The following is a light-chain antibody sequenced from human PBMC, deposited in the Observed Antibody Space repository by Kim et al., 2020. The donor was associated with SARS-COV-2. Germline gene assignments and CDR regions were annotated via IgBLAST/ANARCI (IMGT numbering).Light chain of an antibody. J-gene: IGKJ4*01. CDR1: QSVGSH. V-gene: IGKV3-15*01. CDR2: GAS. Sequence: SPGERATRSCKASQSVGSHLAWYQHKPGQAPRLLIYGASTRATGVPARFSGSGAGTEFTLTISSLQSEDFAVYYCQQYDDWPPETFGGGTTVEIK. CDR3: QQYDDWPPET.